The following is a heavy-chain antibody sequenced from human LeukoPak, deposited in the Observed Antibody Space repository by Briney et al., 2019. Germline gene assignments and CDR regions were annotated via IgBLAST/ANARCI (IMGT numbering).Heavy chain of an antibody. CDR1: GGSISSGGYY. Sequence: PSETLSLTCTVSGGSISSGGYYWSWIRQHPGKGLEWIGYIYYSGSIYYNPSLKSRVTISVDTSKNQFSLKLSSVTAADTAVYYCARVPQHSLAYCGGDCYSRAFDIWGQGTMVTVSS. D-gene: IGHD2-21*02. CDR3: ARVPQHSLAYCGGDCYSRAFDI. V-gene: IGHV4-31*03. CDR2: IYYSGSI. J-gene: IGHJ3*02.